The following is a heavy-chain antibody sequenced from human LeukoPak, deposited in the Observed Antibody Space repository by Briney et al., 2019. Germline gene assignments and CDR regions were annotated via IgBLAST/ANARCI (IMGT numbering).Heavy chain of an antibody. Sequence: GGSLRLSCAASGFTFSSYGMHWVRQAPGKGLEWVAFIRYDGSNKYYADSVKGRFTISRDNSKNTLYLQMNSLRAEDTAVYYCAKDDYYGSGSLAYWGQGTLVTVFS. CDR1: GFTFSSYG. J-gene: IGHJ4*02. CDR2: IRYDGSNK. V-gene: IGHV3-30*02. D-gene: IGHD3-10*01. CDR3: AKDDYYGSGSLAY.